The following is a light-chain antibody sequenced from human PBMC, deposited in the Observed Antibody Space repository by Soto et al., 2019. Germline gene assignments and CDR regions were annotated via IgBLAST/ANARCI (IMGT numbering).Light chain of an antibody. J-gene: IGKJ4*01. V-gene: IGKV4-1*01. CDR2: WAS. CDR1: QSVLYSANNNDY. Sequence: DIVLTQSPDSLAVSLGERATINCKTSQSVLYSANNNDYLAWYQQKPGQSPKLLIYWASTRESGVPDRFSGSGSGTDFTLTISSLQAEDVAVYYCQQYYSNPLTFCGGTRVEIK. CDR3: QQYYSNPLT.